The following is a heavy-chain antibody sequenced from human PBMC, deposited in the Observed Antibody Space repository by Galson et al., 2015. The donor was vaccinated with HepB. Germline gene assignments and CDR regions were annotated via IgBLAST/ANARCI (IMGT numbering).Heavy chain of an antibody. Sequence: SLRLSCAASGFSVAMYNMNWVCQAPGKGLEWVSSIRSRSSDISYADSVKGRFTVSRDSAKNSLYLQMNILIAEDTAVYYFAKTLKLLRFFDWFSDVWGQGTTVTVSS. CDR1: GFSVAMYN. J-gene: IGHJ6*02. CDR2: IRSRSSDI. D-gene: IGHD3-9*01. V-gene: IGHV3-21*01. CDR3: AKTLKLLRFFDWFSDV.